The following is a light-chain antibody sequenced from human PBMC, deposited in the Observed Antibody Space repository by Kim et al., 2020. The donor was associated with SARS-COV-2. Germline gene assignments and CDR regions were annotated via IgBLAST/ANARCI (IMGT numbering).Light chain of an antibody. Sequence: EIVLTQSPATLSLSPGESATLSCRASQNVSIYLAWYQQKPGQTPGLLIYDTSNRATGIPARFSGSGSGTDFTLTINSLEPEDFAVYYCQHRGNWPLLTFGGGTKVGIK. CDR1: QNVSIY. J-gene: IGKJ4*01. V-gene: IGKV3-11*01. CDR2: DTS. CDR3: QHRGNWPLLT.